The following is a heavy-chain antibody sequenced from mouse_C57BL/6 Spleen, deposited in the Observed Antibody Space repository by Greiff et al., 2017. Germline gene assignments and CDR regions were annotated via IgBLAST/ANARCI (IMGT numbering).Heavy chain of an antibody. CDR1: GYTFTSYW. J-gene: IGHJ2*01. V-gene: IGHV1-69*01. CDR2: IDPSDSST. D-gene: IGHD2-1*01. Sequence: QVQLQQPGAELVMPGASVKLSCKASGYTFTSYWMHWVKQRPGQGLEWIGEIDPSDSSTNYNQKFKGKSTLTVDKSSSTAYMQLSSLTSEDSAVYYCARGGNSYIDYWGQGTTLTVSS. CDR3: ARGGNSYIDY.